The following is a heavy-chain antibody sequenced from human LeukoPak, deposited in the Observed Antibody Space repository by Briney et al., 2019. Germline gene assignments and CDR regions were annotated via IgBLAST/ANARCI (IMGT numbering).Heavy chain of an antibody. CDR3: AHYYCSGGSCHSEPNFDY. CDR2: IYYSGST. CDR1: GGSISSSSYY. D-gene: IGHD2-15*01. J-gene: IGHJ4*02. V-gene: IGHV4-39*07. Sequence: PSETLSLTCTVSGGSISSSSYYWGWIRQPPGKGLEWIGSIYYSGSTYYNPSLKSRVTISVDTSKNQFSLKLSSVTAADTAVYYCAHYYCSGGSCHSEPNFDYWGQGTLVTVSS.